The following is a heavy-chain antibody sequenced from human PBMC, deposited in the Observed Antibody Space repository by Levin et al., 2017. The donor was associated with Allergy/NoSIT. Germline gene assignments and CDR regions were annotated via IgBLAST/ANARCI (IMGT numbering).Heavy chain of an antibody. Sequence: PGGSLRLSCKGSGYSFSTYWIGWVRQKPGKGLEWMGIIYAGDSDTRYSPSFQGQATISVDKSLSTAYLQWSSLKATDSAMYYCAKVWRTAVRYDAFDVWGQGTKVTVSS. D-gene: IGHD2-8*01. CDR2: IYAGDSDT. J-gene: IGHJ3*01. V-gene: IGHV5-51*01. CDR3: AKVWRTAVRYDAFDV. CDR1: GYSFSTYW.